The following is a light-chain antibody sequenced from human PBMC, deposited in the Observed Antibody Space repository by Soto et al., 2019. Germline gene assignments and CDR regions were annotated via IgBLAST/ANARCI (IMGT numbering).Light chain of an antibody. Sequence: ALTQPASVSGSPGQSTTISCTGTNSDVGRYNLVSWYQQHPGKAPKLMIYEGSKRPSGVSTRFSGSKSGNTASLTISGLQAEDEADYYCCSYASSSTYVFGTGTKVTVL. V-gene: IGLV2-23*01. CDR3: CSYASSSTYV. CDR2: EGS. CDR1: NSDVGRYNL. J-gene: IGLJ1*01.